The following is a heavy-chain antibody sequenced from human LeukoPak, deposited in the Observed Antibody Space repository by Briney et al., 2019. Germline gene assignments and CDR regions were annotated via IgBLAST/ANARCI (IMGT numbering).Heavy chain of an antibody. CDR2: IYYSGST. Sequence: SETLSLTCTVSGDSISSYYWSWIRQPPGKGLEWIGYIYYSGSTNYNPSLKSRVTISVDTSKNQFSLKLSSVTAADTAVYYCARAAQSSTTHFDYWGQGTLVTVSS. J-gene: IGHJ4*02. D-gene: IGHD2-2*01. CDR3: ARAAQSSTTHFDY. CDR1: GDSISSYY. V-gene: IGHV4-59*01.